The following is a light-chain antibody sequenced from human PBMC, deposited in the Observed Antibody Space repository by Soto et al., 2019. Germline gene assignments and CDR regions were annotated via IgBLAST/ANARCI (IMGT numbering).Light chain of an antibody. Sequence: EVVMTQSPATLSVSPGERVTLSCRASQRISNNVAWYQQKPGQAPRLLIYGASNRATGIPDRFSGSGSGTDFTLTISRLEPEDFAVYYCQQYGSSGTFGQGTKVDIK. CDR1: QRISNN. CDR3: QQYGSSGT. J-gene: IGKJ1*01. CDR2: GAS. V-gene: IGKV3-20*01.